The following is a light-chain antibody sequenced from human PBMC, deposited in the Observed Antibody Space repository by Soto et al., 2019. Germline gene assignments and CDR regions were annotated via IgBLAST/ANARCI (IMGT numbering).Light chain of an antibody. V-gene: IGKV3-11*01. J-gene: IGKJ5*01. CDR3: QQRSNWPPIN. CDR2: DAS. CDR1: QSVSSY. Sequence: IVLTHSPATLSLSPWERATLCVRSSQSVSSYLAWYQQKPGQAPRLLIYDASNRATGIPARFSGSGSGTDFTLTISSLEPEDFAVYYCQQRSNWPPINFGQGTRLEIK.